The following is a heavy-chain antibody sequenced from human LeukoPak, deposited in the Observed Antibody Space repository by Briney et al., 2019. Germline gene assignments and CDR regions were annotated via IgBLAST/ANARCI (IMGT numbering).Heavy chain of an antibody. CDR2: IYYSGST. V-gene: IGHV4-39*01. J-gene: IGHJ4*02. CDR3: ARRGEAAVAGTGGFDY. Sequence: PSETLSLTCTVSGGSISSSSYYWGWIRQPPGKGLEWIGSIYYSGSTYYNPSLKSRVTISLDTSKNQFSLKLSSVTAADTAVYYCARRGEAAVAGTGGFDYWGQGTLVTVSS. CDR1: GGSISSSSYY. D-gene: IGHD6-19*01.